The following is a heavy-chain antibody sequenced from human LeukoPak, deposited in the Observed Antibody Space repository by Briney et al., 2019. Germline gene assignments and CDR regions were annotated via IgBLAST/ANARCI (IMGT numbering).Heavy chain of an antibody. CDR1: GFTFSSYG. CDR2: IRYDGSNK. Sequence: GGSLRLSCAASGFTFSSYGMHWVRQAPGKGLEWVAFIRYDGSNKYYADSVKGRFTISRDNSKNTLYLQMNSLRAEDTAVYYCARVIYCSGGSCYRMRGAFDIWGQGTMVTVSS. V-gene: IGHV3-30*02. J-gene: IGHJ3*02. D-gene: IGHD2-15*01. CDR3: ARVIYCSGGSCYRMRGAFDI.